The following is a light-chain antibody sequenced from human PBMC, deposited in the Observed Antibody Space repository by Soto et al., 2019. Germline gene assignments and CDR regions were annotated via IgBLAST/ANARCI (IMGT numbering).Light chain of an antibody. Sequence: EIELTQSPGTLSLSPGERATLSCRASQSVSSTYLAWYQQRPGQAPRLLIYGASSRATGIPDRFSGSGSGTDFTLTISRLEPEDFAVYYCQQYAGSPLAFGGGTKVEIK. V-gene: IGKV3-20*01. J-gene: IGKJ4*01. CDR1: QSVSSTY. CDR2: GAS. CDR3: QQYAGSPLA.